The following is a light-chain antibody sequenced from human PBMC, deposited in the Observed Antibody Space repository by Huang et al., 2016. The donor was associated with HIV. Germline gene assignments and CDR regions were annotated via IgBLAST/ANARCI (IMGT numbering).Light chain of an antibody. CDR3: QRYDIAPRA. J-gene: IGKJ1*01. Sequence: DIQMTQSPASLSASAGVRVTLTCRTSQDVGNFIAWFQQKPGKVPRLLIYGASMLQSGVSSLFTGRGSGTHFSLTITNFQPEDIATYYCQRYDIAPRAFGQGTKVDLK. V-gene: IGKV1-27*01. CDR1: QDVGNF. CDR2: GAS.